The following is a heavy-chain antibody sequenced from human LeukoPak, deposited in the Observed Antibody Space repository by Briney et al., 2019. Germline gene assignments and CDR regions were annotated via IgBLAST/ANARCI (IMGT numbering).Heavy chain of an antibody. Sequence: GGSLRLSCATSGFTFSSYSMNWVRQAPGKGLEWVSSISSSSSYIYYADSVKGRFTISRDNTKNSLYLQMNSLRAEDTAVYYCAREESYYYDSSGYSSNPPDYWGQGTLVTVSS. CDR1: GFTFSSYS. CDR2: ISSSSSYI. D-gene: IGHD3-22*01. CDR3: AREESYYYDSSGYSSNPPDY. V-gene: IGHV3-21*01. J-gene: IGHJ4*02.